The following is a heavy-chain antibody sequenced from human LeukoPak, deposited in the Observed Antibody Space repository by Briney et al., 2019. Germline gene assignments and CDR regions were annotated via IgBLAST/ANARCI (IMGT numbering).Heavy chain of an antibody. D-gene: IGHD6-19*01. Sequence: QTGGPLRLSCVASGFTFSSYSMNWVRQAPGKGLEWVSYISSSSSTIYYADSVKGRFTISRDNAKNSLYLQMNSLRAEDTAVYYCATTQYSSGPLPASDWGQGTLVTVSS. CDR3: ATTQYSSGPLPASD. V-gene: IGHV3-48*01. CDR1: GFTFSSYS. J-gene: IGHJ4*02. CDR2: ISSSSSTI.